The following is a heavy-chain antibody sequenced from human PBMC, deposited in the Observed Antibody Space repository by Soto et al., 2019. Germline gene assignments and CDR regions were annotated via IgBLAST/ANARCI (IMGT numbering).Heavy chain of an antibody. V-gene: IGHV3-30-3*01. CDR3: ARGSLLLFVWLPFDY. J-gene: IGHJ4*02. CDR1: GLTFSSYA. CDR2: ISYDGSNK. D-gene: IGHD3-3*01. Sequence: GGSLRLSCAASGLTFSSYAMHWVRQAPGKGLEWVAVISYDGSNKYYADSAKGRFTISRDNSKNTLYLQMNSLRAEDTAVYYCARGSLLLFVWLPFDYWGQGTLVTVSS.